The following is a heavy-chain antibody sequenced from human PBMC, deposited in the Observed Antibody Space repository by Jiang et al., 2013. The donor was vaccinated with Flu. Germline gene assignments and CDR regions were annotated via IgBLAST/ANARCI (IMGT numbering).Heavy chain of an antibody. D-gene: IGHD6-19*01. V-gene: IGHV1-18*01. CDR1: GYTFTSYG. Sequence: GAEVKKPGASVKVSCKASGYTFTSYGISWVRQAPGQGLEWMGWISAYNGNTNYAQKLQGRVTMTTDTSTSTAYMELRSLRSDDTAVYYCAREASGWYREYGDFDYWGQGTLVTVSS. J-gene: IGHJ4*02. CDR3: AREASGWYREYGDFDY. CDR2: ISAYNGNT.